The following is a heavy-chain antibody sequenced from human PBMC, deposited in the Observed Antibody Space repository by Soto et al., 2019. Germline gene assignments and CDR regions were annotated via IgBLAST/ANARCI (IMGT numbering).Heavy chain of an antibody. Sequence: QVQLVQSGAEVKKPGASVKVSCKASGDTFTNYDINWVRQATGQGLEWMGRMNPNPGNTGYAQTFQGRVTMTRNTSITTAYMELSSLRSEASAVYYCASGRTGMDDWGPGTTVTVSS. J-gene: IGHJ6*02. CDR2: MNPNPGNT. V-gene: IGHV1-8*01. CDR1: GDTFTNYD. CDR3: ASGRTGMDD.